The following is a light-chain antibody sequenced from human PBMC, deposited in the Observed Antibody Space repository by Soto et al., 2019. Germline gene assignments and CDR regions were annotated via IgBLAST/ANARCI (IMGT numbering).Light chain of an antibody. CDR1: SSDVGSYNY. CDR3: SSYVGNNNLV. V-gene: IGLV2-8*01. J-gene: IGLJ2*01. CDR2: EVN. Sequence: QSALTQPPSASGSPGQSVTISCTGTSSDVGSYNYVSWYRQHPGKAPKLMIYEVNKRPSGVPDRFSGSKSGNTASLTVSGLQAEDEADYYCSSYVGNNNLVFGGGTKVTVL.